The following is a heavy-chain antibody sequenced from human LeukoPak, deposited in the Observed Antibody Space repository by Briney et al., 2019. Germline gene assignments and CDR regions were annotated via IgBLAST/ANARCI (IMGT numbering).Heavy chain of an antibody. CDR2: ISSSGSTI. Sequence: GGSLRLSCAASGFTFSSYEMNWVRQAPGKGLEWVSYISSSGSTIYYADSVKGRFTISRDNAKNSLYLQMNSLRAEDTAVYYCATAPIAVVGKVDYWGQGTLVTVSS. CDR3: ATAPIAVVGKVDY. V-gene: IGHV3-48*03. CDR1: GFTFSSYE. J-gene: IGHJ4*02. D-gene: IGHD6-19*01.